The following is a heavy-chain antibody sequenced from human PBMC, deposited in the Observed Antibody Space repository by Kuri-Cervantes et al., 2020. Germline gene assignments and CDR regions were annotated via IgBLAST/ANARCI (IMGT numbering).Heavy chain of an antibody. J-gene: IGHJ6*03. CDR3: ARGVTTGYSSSWYQAHYYYYMDV. Sequence: SETLSLTCTVSGGSVGSGSYYWSWIRQPPGKGLEWIGYIYYSGSTNYNPSLKSRVTISVDTSKNQFSLKLSSVTAADTAVYYCARGVTTGYSSSWYQAHYYYYMDVWGKGTTVTVSS. D-gene: IGHD6-13*01. CDR2: IYYSGST. V-gene: IGHV4-61*01. CDR1: GGSVGSGSYY.